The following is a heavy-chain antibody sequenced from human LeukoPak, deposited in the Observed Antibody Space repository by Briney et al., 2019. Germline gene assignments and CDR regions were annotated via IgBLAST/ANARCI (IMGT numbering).Heavy chain of an antibody. CDR1: GYTSTSYY. D-gene: IGHD3-3*01. CDR2: INPSGGST. J-gene: IGHJ4*02. Sequence: ASVKVSCKASGYTSTSYYMHWVRQAPGQGLEWMGIINPSGGSTSYAQKFQGRATMTRDTSTSTVYMELSSLRSEDTAVYYCARVSSPLTATIFGVVPLIDYWGQGTLVTVSS. V-gene: IGHV1-46*01. CDR3: ARVSSPLTATIFGVVPLIDY.